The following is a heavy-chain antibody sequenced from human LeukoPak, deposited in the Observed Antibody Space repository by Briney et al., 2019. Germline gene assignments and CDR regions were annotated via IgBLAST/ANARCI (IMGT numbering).Heavy chain of an antibody. CDR2: ISGSGGST. D-gene: IGHD3-22*01. CDR3: ANFAPDYYDTANDAFDI. V-gene: IGHV3-23*01. Sequence: QPGGSLRLSCAASGFTFSSYAMSWVRQAPGKGLEWVSAISGSGGSTYYADSVKGRFTISRDNSKNTLYLQMNSLRAEDTAVYYCANFAPDYYDTANDAFDIWGQGTMVTVSS. CDR1: GFTFSSYA. J-gene: IGHJ3*02.